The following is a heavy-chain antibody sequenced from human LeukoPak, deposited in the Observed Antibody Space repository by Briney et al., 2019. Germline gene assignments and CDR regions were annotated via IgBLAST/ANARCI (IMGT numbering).Heavy chain of an antibody. Sequence: GGSLRLSCEASGFTFSTYGMSWVRQAPGKGLEWVSAISGSGGSTYYADSVKGRLPISRDNSKNTLYLQMNSLRADDTAVYYCAREGVGAAFDSWGQGTLVTVSS. CDR1: GFTFSTYG. D-gene: IGHD1-26*01. CDR2: ISGSGGST. V-gene: IGHV3-23*01. J-gene: IGHJ4*02. CDR3: AREGVGAAFDS.